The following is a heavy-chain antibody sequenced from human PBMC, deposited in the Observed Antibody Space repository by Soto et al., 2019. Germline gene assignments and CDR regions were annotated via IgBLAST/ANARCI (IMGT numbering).Heavy chain of an antibody. V-gene: IGHV4-59*01. CDR2: IYYSGST. CDR3: ARFSGYGSGYYFDY. CDR1: GGSISSYY. D-gene: IGHD5-12*01. Sequence: PSETLSLTCTVSGGSISSYYWSWIRQPPGKGLEWIGYIYYSGSTNYNPSLKSRVTISVDTSKNQFSLKLSSVTAADTAVYYCARFSGYGSGYYFDYWGQGTLVTVSS. J-gene: IGHJ4*02.